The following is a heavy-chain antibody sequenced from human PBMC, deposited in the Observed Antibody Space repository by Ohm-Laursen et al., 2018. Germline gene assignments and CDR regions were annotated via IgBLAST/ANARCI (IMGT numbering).Heavy chain of an antibody. CDR1: GDSISSGGYY. V-gene: IGHV4-31*03. CDR3: ARRHSSGVAFDY. J-gene: IGHJ4*02. CDR2: IYDSGRT. D-gene: IGHD3-22*01. Sequence: TLSLTCTVSGDSISSGGYYWSWIRQHPGKGLEWIGYIYDSGRTYYNPSLKSRLTISVDTSKNQFSLKLSSVTAADTAMYYCARRHSSGVAFDYWGQGALVTVSS.